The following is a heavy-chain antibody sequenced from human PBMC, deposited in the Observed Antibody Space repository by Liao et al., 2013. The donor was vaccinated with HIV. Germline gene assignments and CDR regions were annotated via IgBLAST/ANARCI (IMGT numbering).Heavy chain of an antibody. CDR3: ARGSDLDS. V-gene: IGHV4-4*07. Sequence: QVQLQESGSGLVKPSETLSLTCSISGGSISSFYWSWVRQPAGKGLEWIGRIYAGGSTNYNPSLKSRVTLSVDTTKNRFSLTLTSVTAADTAVYYCARGSDLDSWGQGTQVTSPQ. CDR1: GGSISSFY. J-gene: IGHJ4*02. CDR2: IYAGGST.